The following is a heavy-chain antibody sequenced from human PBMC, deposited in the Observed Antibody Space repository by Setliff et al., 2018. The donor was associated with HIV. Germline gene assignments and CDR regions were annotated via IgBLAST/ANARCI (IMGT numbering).Heavy chain of an antibody. V-gene: IGHV3-49*04. D-gene: IGHD3-22*01. J-gene: IGHJ6*02. CDR3: ARDLTYYDTSGYYNYYYYYGMDV. Sequence: LSLTCAVYGDSLNGYSWNWVRQAPGKGLEWVGFIRSKTYAGTTEYAASVIGRFTISRDDSKSIAYLQMNSLKTEDTAVYYCARDLTYYDTSGYYNYYYYYGMDVWGQGTTVTVSS. CDR2: IRSKTYAGTT. CDR1: GDSLNGYS.